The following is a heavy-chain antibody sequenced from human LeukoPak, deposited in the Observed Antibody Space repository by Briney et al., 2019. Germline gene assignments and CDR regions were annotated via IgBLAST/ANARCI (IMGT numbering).Heavy chain of an antibody. CDR3: ARGGYSSGWYSVQRNWFDP. D-gene: IGHD6-19*01. CDR2: INHSGST. V-gene: IGHV4-31*03. CDR1: GGSISSGGYY. Sequence: SETLSLTCTVSGGSISSGGYYWSWIRQHPGKGLEWIGEINHSGSTNYNPSLKSRVTISVDTSKNQFSLKLSSVTAADTAVYYCARGGYSSGWYSVQRNWFDPWGQGTLVTVSS. J-gene: IGHJ5*02.